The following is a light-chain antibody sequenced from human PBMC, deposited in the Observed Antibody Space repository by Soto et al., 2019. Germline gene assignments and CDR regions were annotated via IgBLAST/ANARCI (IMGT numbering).Light chain of an antibody. J-gene: IGKJ5*01. V-gene: IGKV1-8*01. Sequence: IHRTHSPSSLSAAAVYRVTITFLSSQGISSYLAWYQQKPGKAPKLLIYAASTLQSGVPSRFSGSGSGTDFTLTISCLQSEDFATYYCQQYYSYPLTFGQGTRLEIK. CDR3: QQYYSYPLT. CDR2: AAS. CDR1: QGISSY.